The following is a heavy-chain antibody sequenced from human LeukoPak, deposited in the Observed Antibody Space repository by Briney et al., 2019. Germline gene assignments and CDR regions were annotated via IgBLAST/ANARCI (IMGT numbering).Heavy chain of an antibody. D-gene: IGHD5-12*01. J-gene: IGHJ4*02. CDR3: ASFFYSGYDSLDY. Sequence: SVKVSCKASGGTFNRHAISWVRQAPGQGLEWMGGIIPIFGTGNYAQKFQGRVTITADESTSTAYMELSSLRSEDTAVYYCASFFYSGYDSLDYWGQGTLVTVSS. V-gene: IGHV1-69*01. CDR2: IIPIFGTG. CDR1: GGTFNRHA.